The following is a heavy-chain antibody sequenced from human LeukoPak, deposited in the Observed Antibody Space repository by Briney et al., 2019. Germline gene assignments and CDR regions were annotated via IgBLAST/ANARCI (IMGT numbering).Heavy chain of an antibody. CDR1: GFTFSSYA. D-gene: IGHD6-13*01. Sequence: GGSLRLSCAASGFTFSSYAMSWVRQAPGKGLEWASAISGSGGSTYYAGSVKGRFTISRDNSKNTLYLQMNSLRAEGTAVYYCAKADSSSWYGPFDYWGQGTLVTVSS. V-gene: IGHV3-23*01. CDR2: ISGSGGST. CDR3: AKADSSSWYGPFDY. J-gene: IGHJ4*02.